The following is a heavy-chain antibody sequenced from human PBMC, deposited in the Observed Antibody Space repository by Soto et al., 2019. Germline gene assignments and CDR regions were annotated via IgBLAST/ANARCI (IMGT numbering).Heavy chain of an antibody. D-gene: IGHD3-22*01. Sequence: QVQLVQSGAEVKKPGASVKVSCKASGYTFTSYGISWVRHAPGQGLEWMGWISAYNGNKNYAQKLQGRVTMITDTSTRTAYMEIRSLRSYDTAVYYCARDPEVLSGYYPSYGMDVWGQGTTVTVSS. CDR3: ARDPEVLSGYYPSYGMDV. J-gene: IGHJ6*02. V-gene: IGHV1-18*04. CDR2: ISAYNGNK. CDR1: GYTFTSYG.